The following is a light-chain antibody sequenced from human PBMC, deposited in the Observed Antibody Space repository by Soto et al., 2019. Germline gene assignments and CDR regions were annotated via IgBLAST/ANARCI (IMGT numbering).Light chain of an antibody. CDR3: MCYAGGNNWV. Sequence: LTQPPSASGSPGQSVTISCTGTSSDVGTHGYVSWYQQHAGKAPKLVIYDVTKRPSGVPDRFSGSKSGNTASLTVSGLQAEDEADYYCMCYAGGNNWVFGGGTKVTVL. V-gene: IGLV2-8*01. J-gene: IGLJ3*02. CDR1: SSDVGTHGY. CDR2: DVT.